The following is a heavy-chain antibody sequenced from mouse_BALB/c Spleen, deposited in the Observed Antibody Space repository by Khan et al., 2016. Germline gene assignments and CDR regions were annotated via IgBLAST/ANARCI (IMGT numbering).Heavy chain of an antibody. CDR1: GDSITSGY. V-gene: IGHV3-8*02. D-gene: IGHD1-1*02. J-gene: IGHJ2*01. CDR3: TGYYGHFFDY. Sequence: EVQLQESGPSLVKPSQTLSLTCSVTGDSITSGYWNWIRKFPGNKLEYMGYISYSGSTYYNPSLISRISITRDTSKSQYYLQLNSVTTEDTASYYCTGYYGHFFDYWGQGTTLTVSS. CDR2: ISYSGST.